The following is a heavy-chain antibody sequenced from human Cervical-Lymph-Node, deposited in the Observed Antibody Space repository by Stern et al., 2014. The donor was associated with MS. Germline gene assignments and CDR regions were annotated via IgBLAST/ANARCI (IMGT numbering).Heavy chain of an antibody. Sequence: QVQLVESGPGLVKPSQTLSLTCTVSGGCISSGGYYWSWIRQHPGKGLEWIGYIYYSGSTSYNPSLKSRVTISLDTSKSQFSLKLSSVTAADTAVYYCAKYRVFGGVIVVDYWGQGTLVTVSS. D-gene: IGHD3-16*02. CDR3: AKYRVFGGVIVVDY. J-gene: IGHJ4*02. CDR2: IYYSGST. V-gene: IGHV4-31*03. CDR1: GGCISSGGYY.